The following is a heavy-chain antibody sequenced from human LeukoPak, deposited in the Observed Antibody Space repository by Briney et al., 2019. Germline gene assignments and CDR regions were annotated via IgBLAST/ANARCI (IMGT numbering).Heavy chain of an antibody. J-gene: IGHJ3*02. D-gene: IGHD4-17*01. Sequence: ASVNVSCKASGYRFTSYGIIWVRQAPGQELEWMGGISAHTGTTNYGQKLQGRVTMTTDTSTSTAYMELRSMRSNATAVYYCARGDDYGDYLSAFDIWGQGTMVTVSS. CDR1: GYRFTSYG. V-gene: IGHV1-18*04. CDR3: ARGDDYGDYLSAFDI. CDR2: ISAHTGTT.